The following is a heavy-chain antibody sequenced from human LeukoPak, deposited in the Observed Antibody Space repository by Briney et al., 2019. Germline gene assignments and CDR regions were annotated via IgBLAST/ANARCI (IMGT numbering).Heavy chain of an antibody. D-gene: IGHD3-9*01. CDR2: IYYSGST. CDR1: GGSISSYY. Sequence: KSSETLSLTCTVSGGSISSYYWSWIRQPPGKGLEWIGYIYYSGSTNYNPSLKSRVTISVDTSKNQFSLKLTSVTAADTAVYYCARVSTYYDILTGHDAFDIWGQGTMVTVSS. J-gene: IGHJ3*02. V-gene: IGHV4-59*01. CDR3: ARVSTYYDILTGHDAFDI.